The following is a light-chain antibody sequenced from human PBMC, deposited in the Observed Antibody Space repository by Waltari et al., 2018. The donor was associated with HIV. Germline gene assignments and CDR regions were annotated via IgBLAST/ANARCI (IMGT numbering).Light chain of an antibody. CDR2: EVS. V-gene: IGLV2-23*02. CDR1: RSDVGSYNL. CDR3: CSYAGSSTFE. J-gene: IGLJ2*01. Sequence: QSALTQPASVSGSPGQSITISCTGTRSDVGSYNLVSWYQQHPGKAPKLMIYEVSKRPSGVSNRFSGSKSGNTASLTISGLQAEDEADYYCCSYAGSSTFEFGGGTKLTVL.